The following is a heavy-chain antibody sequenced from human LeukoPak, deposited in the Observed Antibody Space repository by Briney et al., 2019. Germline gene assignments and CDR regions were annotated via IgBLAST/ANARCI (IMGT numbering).Heavy chain of an antibody. Sequence: GGSLRLSCAASGFTFSSYWMSWVRQAPGQGLEWVANIKHDGGEKYYVDSVKGRFTISRDNAKNSLYLQMNSLRAEDTAVYYCARDRDSGWYWIDYWGQGTLVTVSS. CDR3: ARDRDSGWYWIDY. CDR1: GFTFSSYW. J-gene: IGHJ4*02. V-gene: IGHV3-7*01. D-gene: IGHD6-19*01. CDR2: IKHDGGEK.